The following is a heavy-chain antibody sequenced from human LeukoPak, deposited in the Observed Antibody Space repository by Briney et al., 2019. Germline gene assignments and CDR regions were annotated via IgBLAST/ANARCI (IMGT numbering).Heavy chain of an antibody. V-gene: IGHV3-48*01. CDR1: GFTFTIFG. CDR2: IDARSGIT. J-gene: IGHJ3*02. CDR3: ARDRNYYDSSGYYDAFDT. Sequence: PGGSLRLSCATSGFTFTIFGINWLRQAPGKGPEWVSYIDARSGITYYADSVQGRFTISRDNAKESVFLQMNRLRVDDTAVYYCARDRNYYDSSGYYDAFDTWGQGTMVTVSS. D-gene: IGHD3-22*01.